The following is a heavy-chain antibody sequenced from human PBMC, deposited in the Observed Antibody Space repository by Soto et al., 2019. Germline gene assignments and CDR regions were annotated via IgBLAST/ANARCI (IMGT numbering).Heavy chain of an antibody. CDR2: ISGSGGST. J-gene: IGHJ4*02. CDR1: GFTFSSYA. V-gene: IGHV3-23*01. CDR3: AKASGVYYYGSGSLLYYFDY. Sequence: EVQLLESGGGLVQPGGSLRLSCAASGFTFSSYAMSWVRQAPGKGLEWVSAISGSGGSTYYADSVKGRFTISRDNSKNTLYLQMNSLRAEDTAVYYCAKASGVYYYGSGSLLYYFDYWGQGTLVTVSS. D-gene: IGHD3-10*01.